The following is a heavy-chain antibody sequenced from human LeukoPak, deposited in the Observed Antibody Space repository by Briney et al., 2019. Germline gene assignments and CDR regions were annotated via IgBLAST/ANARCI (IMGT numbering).Heavy chain of an antibody. J-gene: IGHJ4*02. CDR3: ARRDAGYYFDF. V-gene: IGHV5-51*01. CDR2: IYTGDSDT. CDR1: GYSFASYW. Sequence: GESLKISCKGSGYSFASYWIGWVRQMPGKGREWIGVIYTGDSDTRYSPSFQGQVTISADKSISTAYLQWSRLKASDTAMYYCARRDAGYYFDFWGQGTLVTVSS.